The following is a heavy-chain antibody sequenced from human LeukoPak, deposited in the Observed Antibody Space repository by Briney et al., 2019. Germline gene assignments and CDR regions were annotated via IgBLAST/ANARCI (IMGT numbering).Heavy chain of an antibody. CDR3: AKSTTKAHYYDSSGYPY. CDR2: ISGSGGST. D-gene: IGHD3-22*01. CDR1: GFAFSSYA. Sequence: GGSLRLSCAASGFAFSSYAMSWVRQAPGKGLEWVSAISGSGGSTYYADSVKGRFTISRDNSKNTLYLQMNSLRAEDTAVYYCAKSTTKAHYYDSSGYPYWGQGTLVTVSS. V-gene: IGHV3-23*01. J-gene: IGHJ4*02.